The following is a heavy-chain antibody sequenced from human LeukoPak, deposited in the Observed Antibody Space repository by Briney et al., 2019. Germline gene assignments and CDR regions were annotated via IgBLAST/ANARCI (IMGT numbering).Heavy chain of an antibody. J-gene: IGHJ4*02. V-gene: IGHV4-34*01. CDR3: ARGRFAGA. CDR2: INHSGST. D-gene: IGHD1-26*01. CDR1: GFNFHNDW. Sequence: GSLRLSCAASGFNFHNDWMNWIRQPPGKGLEWIGEINHSGSTNYNPSLKSRVTISVDTSKNQFSLKLSSVTAADTAVYYCARGRFAGAWGQGTLVTVSS.